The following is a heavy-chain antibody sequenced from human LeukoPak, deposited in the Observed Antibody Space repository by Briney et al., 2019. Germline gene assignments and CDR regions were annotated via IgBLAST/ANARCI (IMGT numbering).Heavy chain of an antibody. CDR2: IYSDGRT. Sequence: GGSLRLSCAASGFSVSSNYLSWVRQAPGEGLEWVSVIYSDGRTFYADSVKGRFTISRDNSKNTLSLQMNSLRAEDTAVYYCTRGGGAFCGDDCYRNFDYWGQGTLVTVSS. CDR3: TRGGGAFCGDDCYRNFDY. V-gene: IGHV3-66*01. D-gene: IGHD2-21*02. CDR1: GFSVSSNY. J-gene: IGHJ4*02.